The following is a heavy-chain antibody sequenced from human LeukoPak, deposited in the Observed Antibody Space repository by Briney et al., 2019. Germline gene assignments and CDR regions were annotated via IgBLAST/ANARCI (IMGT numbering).Heavy chain of an antibody. CDR3: ARYCSSTSCYPYYMDV. CDR1: GFSFSFSN. V-gene: IGHV3-21*06. J-gene: IGHJ6*03. Sequence: RGSLRLSCAASGFSFSFSNMNWVRQAPGKGLEWVSYISSTNGHTYYADSVNGRFTISRDTAKNSLYLQMNSLRAEDTAVYYCARYCSSTSCYPYYMDVWGKGTTVAISS. CDR2: ISSTNGHT. D-gene: IGHD2-2*01.